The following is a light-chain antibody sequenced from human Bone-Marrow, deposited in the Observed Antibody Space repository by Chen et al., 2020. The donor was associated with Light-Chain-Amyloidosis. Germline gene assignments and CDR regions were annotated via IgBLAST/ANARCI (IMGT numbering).Light chain of an antibody. Sequence: EIVMPQSPATLSASPGERATLSCRASQTISSNYLTWYQQKFDQATRLLIYGSSSSATGIPDRFTGSGCRTVFTLTINRLDPEDFAMYYCQQYGTSPLTFGGGTKVEIK. J-gene: IGKJ4*01. CDR2: GSS. CDR3: QQYGTSPLT. CDR1: QTISSNY. V-gene: IGKV3-20*01.